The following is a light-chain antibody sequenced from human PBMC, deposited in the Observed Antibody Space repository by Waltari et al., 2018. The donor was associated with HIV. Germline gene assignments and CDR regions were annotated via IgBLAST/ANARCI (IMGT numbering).Light chain of an antibody. CDR1: KCVLFSSNNNNY. CDR3: QQYYTTPLT. CDR2: WAS. Sequence: DIEITQFLDPLAGPLGERATINCKSSKCVLFSSNNNNYLAWYQQKPGQSPKLLIYWASTRESGVPDRFSGSGSGTDFTLTISSLRAEDVAVYYCQQYYTTPLTFGGGTKVEIK. J-gene: IGKJ4*01. V-gene: IGKV4-1*01.